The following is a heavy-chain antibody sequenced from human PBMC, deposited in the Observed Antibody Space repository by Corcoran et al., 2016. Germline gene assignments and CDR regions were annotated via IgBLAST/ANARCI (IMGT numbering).Heavy chain of an antibody. CDR3: VKDLNTNYYYGMDV. CDR2: ISGSGATT. V-gene: IGHV3-23*01. D-gene: IGHD2-2*01. CDR1: GFTFTRYC. J-gene: IGHJ6*02. Sequence: EVQLLESGGGLVQPGGSLRLSCAASGFTFTRYCMNWVRQAPGKGLEWVSSISGSGATTYYADSVKGRFTISRDTSKNRLYLQMNSLRAEETAIYYWVKDLNTNYYYGMDVWGQGTTVTVSS.